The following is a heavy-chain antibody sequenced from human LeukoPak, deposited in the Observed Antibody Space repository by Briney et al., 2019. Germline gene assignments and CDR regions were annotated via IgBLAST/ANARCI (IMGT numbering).Heavy chain of an antibody. V-gene: IGHV3-23*01. CDR3: AKDESFSSGATSDY. D-gene: IGHD3-22*01. CDR2: ISGSGGST. Sequence: GSLRLSCAASGFTFSSYAMSWVRQAPGKGLEWVSAISGSGGSTYYADSVKGRFTISRDNSKNTLYLQMNSLRAEDTAVYYCAKDESFSSGATSDYWGQGTLVTVSS. J-gene: IGHJ4*02. CDR1: GFTFSSYA.